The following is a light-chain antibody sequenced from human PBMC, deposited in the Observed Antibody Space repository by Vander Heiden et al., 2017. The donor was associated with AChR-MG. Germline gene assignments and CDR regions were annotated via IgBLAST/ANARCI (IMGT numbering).Light chain of an antibody. CDR3: QQYDNRPFT. Sequence: DIQMTQSPSSLSAPAGDRVTITCQASQDISNYLNWYQQKPGKAPKLLIYDASNLETGVPSRFSGSGSGTDFTFTISSLQPEDIATYYCQQYDNRPFTFGPGTKVDIK. V-gene: IGKV1-33*01. CDR2: DAS. CDR1: QDISNY. J-gene: IGKJ3*01.